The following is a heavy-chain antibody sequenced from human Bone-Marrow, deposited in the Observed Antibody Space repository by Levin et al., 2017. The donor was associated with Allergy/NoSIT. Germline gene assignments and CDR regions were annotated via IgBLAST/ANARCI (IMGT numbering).Heavy chain of an antibody. D-gene: IGHD3-10*01. CDR1: GFTVSSNY. V-gene: IGHV3-53*01. J-gene: IGHJ4*02. CDR2: IYSGGST. Sequence: QSGGSLRLSCAASGFTVSSNYMCWVRQAPGKGPEWVSVIYSGGSTYYADSVKGRFTISRDNSKNTLYLQMNSLRAEDTAVYYCARGWFGELLSHWGQGTLVTVSS. CDR3: ARGWFGELLSH.